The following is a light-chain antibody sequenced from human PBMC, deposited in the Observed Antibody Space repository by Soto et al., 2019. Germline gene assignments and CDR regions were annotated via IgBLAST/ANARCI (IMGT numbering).Light chain of an antibody. CDR1: SSDVGNYNF. Sequence: QSALTQPASVSGSPGQSITMSCIGTSSDVGNYNFVSWYQQHPGKAPKLMIYEVNKRPSGVSNRFSGSKSGNTASLTISGLQAEDEADYYCCSYAGSSTYVSGTGTKLTVL. V-gene: IGLV2-23*02. CDR3: CSYAGSSTYV. J-gene: IGLJ1*01. CDR2: EVN.